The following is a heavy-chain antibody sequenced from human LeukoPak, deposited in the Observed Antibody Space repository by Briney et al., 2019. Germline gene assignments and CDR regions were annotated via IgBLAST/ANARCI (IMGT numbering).Heavy chain of an antibody. CDR2: IYTSGST. CDR3: ARDRGTYYYDSSGYYDAFDI. CDR1: GGSISSYY. V-gene: IGHV4-4*07. J-gene: IGHJ3*02. D-gene: IGHD3-22*01. Sequence: SETLSLTCTVSGGSISSYYWSWIRHPAGKGLEWIGRIYTSGSTNYNPSLKSRVTMSVDTSKNQFSLKLSSVTAADTAVYYCARDRGTYYYDSSGYYDAFDIWGQGTMVAVSS.